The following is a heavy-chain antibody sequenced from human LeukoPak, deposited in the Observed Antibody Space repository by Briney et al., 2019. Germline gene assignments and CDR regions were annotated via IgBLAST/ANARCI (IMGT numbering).Heavy chain of an antibody. CDR2: IYYSGST. CDR3: ASAYGDYGLGY. V-gene: IGHV4-30-4*08. D-gene: IGHD4-17*01. J-gene: IGHJ4*02. Sequence: SETLSLTCTDSGGSISSGDYYWSWIRQPPGKGLEWIGYIYYSGSTYYNPSLKSRVTMSVDTSKNQFSLKLSSVTAADTAVYYCASAYGDYGLGYWGQGTLVTVSS. CDR1: GGSISSGDYY.